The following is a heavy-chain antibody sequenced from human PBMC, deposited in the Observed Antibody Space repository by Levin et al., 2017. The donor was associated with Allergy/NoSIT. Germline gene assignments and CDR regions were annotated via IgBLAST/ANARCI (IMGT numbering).Heavy chain of an antibody. J-gene: IGHJ4*02. V-gene: IGHV3-30-3*01. CDR3: ARGSLYSSSWYYFDY. D-gene: IGHD6-13*01. Sequence: SCAASGFTFSNYAMHWVRQAPGKGLEWVAVISYDGSNKYYADSVKGRFTISRDNSKNTLYLQMSSLRAEDTAVYYCARGSLYSSSWYYFDYWGQGTLVTVSS. CDR1: GFTFSNYA. CDR2: ISYDGSNK.